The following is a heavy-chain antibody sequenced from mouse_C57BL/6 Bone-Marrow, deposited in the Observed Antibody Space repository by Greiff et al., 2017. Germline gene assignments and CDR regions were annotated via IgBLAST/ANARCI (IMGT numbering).Heavy chain of an antibody. CDR1: GFTFSNYW. CDR2: IRLKSDNYAT. V-gene: IGHV6-3*01. D-gene: IGHD2-1*01. J-gene: IGHJ3*01. Sequence: EVMLVESGGGLVQPGGSMKLSCVASGFTFSNYWMNWVRQSPEKGLEWVAQIRLKSDNYATHYAESVKGRFTISRDDSKSSVYLQMNNLRAEDTGIYYCTGLSLLSILAYWGQGTLVTVSA. CDR3: TGLSLLSILAY.